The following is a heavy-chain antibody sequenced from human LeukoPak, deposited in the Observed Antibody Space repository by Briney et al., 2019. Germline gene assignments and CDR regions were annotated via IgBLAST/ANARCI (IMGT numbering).Heavy chain of an antibody. CDR1: GFTFSNAW. CDR3: TTDQATDYGGKLYYYYGMDV. D-gene: IGHD4-23*01. V-gene: IGHV3-15*01. J-gene: IGHJ6*02. Sequence: AGGSLRLSCAASGFTFSNAWMSWVRQAPGKGLEWVGRIKSKTDGGTTDYAAPVKGRFTISRDDSKNTLYLQMNSLKTEDTAVYYCTTDQATDYGGKLYYYYGMDVWGQGTTVTVSS. CDR2: IKSKTDGGTT.